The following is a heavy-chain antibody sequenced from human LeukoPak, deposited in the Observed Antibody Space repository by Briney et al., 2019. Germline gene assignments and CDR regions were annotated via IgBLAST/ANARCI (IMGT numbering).Heavy chain of an antibody. V-gene: IGHV3-30*18. CDR2: ISYDGSNK. CDR3: ANLDYDYVWGSYRPYYFDY. J-gene: IGHJ4*02. Sequence: GSLRLSCAASGFTFSSYGMHWVRQAPGKGLEWVAVISYDGSNKYYADSVKGRFTISRDNSKNTLYLQMNSLRAEDTAVYYCANLDYDYVWGSYRPYYFDYWGQATLVTVSS. CDR1: GFTFSSYG. D-gene: IGHD3-16*02.